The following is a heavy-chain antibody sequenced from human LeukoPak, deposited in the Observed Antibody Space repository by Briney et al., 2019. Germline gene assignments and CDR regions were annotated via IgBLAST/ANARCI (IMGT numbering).Heavy chain of an antibody. J-gene: IGHJ4*02. D-gene: IGHD6-19*01. CDR1: AFTFSSYA. CDR3: ARGSSGWYEGGPFDY. V-gene: IGHV3-23*01. CDR2: ISGSGGST. Sequence: GGSLRLSCAASAFTFSSYAMSWVRQAPGKGLEWVSAISGSGGSTYYADSVKGRFTISRDNSKNTLYLQMNSLRAEDTAVYYCARGSSGWYEGGPFDYWGQGTLVTVSS.